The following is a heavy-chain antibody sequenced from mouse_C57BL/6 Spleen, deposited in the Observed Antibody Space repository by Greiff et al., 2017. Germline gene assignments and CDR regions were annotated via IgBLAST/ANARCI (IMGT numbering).Heavy chain of an antibody. Sequence: QVQLQQSGAELVKPGASVKISCKASGYAFSSYWMNWVKQRPGKGLEWIGQIYPGDGDTNYNGKFKGKATLTADKSSSTAYMQLSSLTSEDSAVYFCATDGYYDAMDYWGQGTSVTVSS. D-gene: IGHD2-3*01. CDR1: GYAFSSYW. V-gene: IGHV1-80*01. CDR2: IYPGDGDT. CDR3: ATDGYYDAMDY. J-gene: IGHJ4*01.